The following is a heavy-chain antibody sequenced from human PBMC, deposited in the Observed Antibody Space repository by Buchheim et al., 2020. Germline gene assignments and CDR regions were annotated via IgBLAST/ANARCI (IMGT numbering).Heavy chain of an antibody. CDR2: ISYDGSNK. D-gene: IGHD3-22*01. CDR1: GFTFSSYG. CDR3: AKDRPLKYYYDSSGYYLGY. V-gene: IGHV3-30*18. Sequence: QVQLVESGGGVVQPGRSLRLSCAASGFTFSSYGMHWVRQAPGNGLEWVAVISYDGSNKYYADSVKGRFTISRDNSKNTLYLQMNSLRAEDTAVYYCAKDRPLKYYYDSSGYYLGYWGQGTL. J-gene: IGHJ4*02.